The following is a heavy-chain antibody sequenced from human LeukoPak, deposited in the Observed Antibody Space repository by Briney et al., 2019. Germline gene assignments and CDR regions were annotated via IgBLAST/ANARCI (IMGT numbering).Heavy chain of an antibody. CDR2: IYYSGST. J-gene: IGHJ4*02. Sequence: SETLSLTCTVSGGSISSYYWSWIRQPPGKGLEWIGYIYYSGSTKYNPSHKSRVTISVDTSKNQFSLKLSSVTAADTAVYYCARRRLGDYLDYWGQGTLVTVSS. CDR1: GGSISSYY. CDR3: ARRRLGDYLDY. V-gene: IGHV4-59*08. D-gene: IGHD4-17*01.